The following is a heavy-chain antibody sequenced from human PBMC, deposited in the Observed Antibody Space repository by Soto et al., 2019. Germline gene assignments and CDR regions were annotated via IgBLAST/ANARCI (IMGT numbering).Heavy chain of an antibody. V-gene: IGHV1-69*13. Sequence: GASVKVSCKASGGTFSSYAISWVRQAPGQGLEWMGGIIPIFGTANYAQKFQGRVTITADESTSTAYRELSSLRSEDTAVYCCARLERGYDFRSGIPSEGYYFDYWGQGTLVTVSS. J-gene: IGHJ4*02. D-gene: IGHD3-3*01. CDR1: GGTFSSYA. CDR3: ARLERGYDFRSGIPSEGYYFDY. CDR2: IIPIFGTA.